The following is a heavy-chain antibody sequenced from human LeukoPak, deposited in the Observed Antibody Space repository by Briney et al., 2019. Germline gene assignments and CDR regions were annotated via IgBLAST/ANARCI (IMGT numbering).Heavy chain of an antibody. CDR3: RLVITNFDY. V-gene: IGHV3-23*01. CDR1: GLTFSGSA. Sequence: GGPLRLSCAASGLTFSGSAMSWFRQAPGKGLEWVSLISGSGNRTYYADSVRGRFTISRDNSKNTLYLQMNSLSAEDTAVYYCRLVITNFDYWGQGTLVTVSS. D-gene: IGHD3-9*01. CDR2: ISGSGNRT. J-gene: IGHJ4*02.